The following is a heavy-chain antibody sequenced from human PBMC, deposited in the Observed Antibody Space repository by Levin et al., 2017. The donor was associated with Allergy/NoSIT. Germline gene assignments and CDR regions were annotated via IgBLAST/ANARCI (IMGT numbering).Heavy chain of an antibody. CDR2: IYWDDDK. V-gene: IGHV2-5*02. CDR1: GFSLSTSGVG. J-gene: IGHJ4*02. D-gene: IGHD6-19*01. Sequence: SGPTLVKPTQTLTLTCTFSGFSLSTSGVGVGWIRQPPGKALEWLALIYWDDDKRYSPSLKNRLTITKDTSKSQVVLTMTNMDPVDTATYYCAHRMRVEAVAGPFDCWGQGTLVTVSS. CDR3: AHRMRVEAVAGPFDC.